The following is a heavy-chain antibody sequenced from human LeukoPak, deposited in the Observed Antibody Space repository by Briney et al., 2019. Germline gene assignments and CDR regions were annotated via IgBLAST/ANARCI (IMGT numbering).Heavy chain of an antibody. V-gene: IGHV4-4*07. D-gene: IGHD1-7*01. CDR1: GGSISSYY. CDR3: AREAGTNRWFDP. Sequence: TSETLSLTCTVSGGSISSYYWTWIRQPAGKGLDWIGRMLPSGSTNYNPSLKSRVTMSVDTSKNQFSLNLSSVTAADTAVYYCAREAGTNRWFDPWGQGTLVTVSS. J-gene: IGHJ5*02. CDR2: MLPSGST.